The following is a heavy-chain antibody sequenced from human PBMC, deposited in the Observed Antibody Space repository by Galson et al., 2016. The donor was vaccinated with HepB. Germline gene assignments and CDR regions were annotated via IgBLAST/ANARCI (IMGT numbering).Heavy chain of an antibody. J-gene: IGHJ5*01. CDR3: ARLNTEVSGYYKGWFDS. Sequence: QSGAEVKKPGESLKIFCKGSGYSFTNYWIHWVRQMPGKGLEWMGIIYPGDSDTTYSPSFQGQVTISVDKSISTAYLQWSSLKASDTAMYYCARLNTEVSGYYKGWFDSWGQGTLVTVSS. V-gene: IGHV5-51*01. CDR1: GYSFTNYW. CDR2: IYPGDSDT. D-gene: IGHD3-3*01.